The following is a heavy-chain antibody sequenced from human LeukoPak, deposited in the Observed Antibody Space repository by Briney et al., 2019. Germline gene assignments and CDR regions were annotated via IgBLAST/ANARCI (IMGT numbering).Heavy chain of an antibody. CDR3: ARAPIWDSSGYYLYYFDY. CDR2: ISGSGGST. V-gene: IGHV3-23*01. D-gene: IGHD3-22*01. Sequence: PGGSLRLSCAASGFTFSSYAMSWVRQTPVKGLEWVSVISGSGGSTYYADSVKGRFTISRDNAKNSLYLQMNSLRAEDTAVYYCARAPIWDSSGYYLYYFDYWGQGTLVTVSS. CDR1: GFTFSSYA. J-gene: IGHJ4*02.